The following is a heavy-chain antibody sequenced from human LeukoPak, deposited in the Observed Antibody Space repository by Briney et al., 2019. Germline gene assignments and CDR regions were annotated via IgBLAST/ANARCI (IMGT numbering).Heavy chain of an antibody. CDR1: GFTFSSFW. V-gene: IGHV3-7*03. D-gene: IGHD2-15*01. J-gene: IGHJ4*02. CDR3: TRGYYYFDY. CDR2: IKQDGSEK. Sequence: GGSLRLSCAAFGFTFSSFWMTWVRQAPGKGLQWVANIKQDGSEKYYVDSVKGRLTVSRDNAKNSLSLQMNSLRAEDMAVYYCTRGYYYFDYWGQGTLVTVSS.